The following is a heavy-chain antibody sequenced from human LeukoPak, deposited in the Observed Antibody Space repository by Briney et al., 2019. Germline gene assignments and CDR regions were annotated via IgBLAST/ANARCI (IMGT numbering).Heavy chain of an antibody. CDR2: ISGSGSST. D-gene: IGHD3-22*01. CDR3: AKDLPYYYDSSGSGDAFDI. V-gene: IGHV3-23*01. CDR1: GFIFSNYG. J-gene: IGHJ3*02. Sequence: GGSLRLSCAASGFIFSNYGMNWVRQAPGKGLDWVSSISGSGSSTYYAESVKGRVTISRDNSQNTLYLQMNSLRAEDTAIYYCAKDLPYYYDSSGSGDAFDIWGRGTMITVST.